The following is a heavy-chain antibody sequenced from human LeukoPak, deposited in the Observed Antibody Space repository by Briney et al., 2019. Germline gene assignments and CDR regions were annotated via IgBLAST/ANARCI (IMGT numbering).Heavy chain of an antibody. J-gene: IGHJ4*02. CDR1: GDSVSIYY. D-gene: IGHD4-17*01. CDR3: ARGLGLTAVTEYYFDY. Sequence: PSETLSLTCTVSGDSVSIYYWSWIRQPPGKGLEWIGYISYSGSTDYNPSLKSRVTIPVDTSKNQFSLKLSSVTAADTAVYYCARGLGLTAVTEYYFDYWSQGTLVTVSS. V-gene: IGHV4-59*08. CDR2: ISYSGST.